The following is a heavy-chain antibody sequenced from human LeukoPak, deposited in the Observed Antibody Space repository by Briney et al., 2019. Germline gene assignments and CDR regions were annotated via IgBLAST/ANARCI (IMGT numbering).Heavy chain of an antibody. J-gene: IGHJ5*02. CDR1: SGSFSGYY. V-gene: IGHV4-34*01. Sequence: SETLSLTCAVYSGSFSGYYWSWIRQPPGKGLEWIGEINHSGSTNYNPSLKSRVTISVDTSKNQLSLKLSSVTAADTAVYYCASYRDGYNFGWFDPWGQGTLVTVSS. D-gene: IGHD5-24*01. CDR2: INHSGST. CDR3: ASYRDGYNFGWFDP.